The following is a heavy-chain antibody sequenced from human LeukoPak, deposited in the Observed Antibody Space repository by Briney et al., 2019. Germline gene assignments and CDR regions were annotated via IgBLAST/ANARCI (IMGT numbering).Heavy chain of an antibody. Sequence: ASVKVSCKVSGYTLTELSMHWVRQAPGKGLEWMGGFDPEDGETIYAQKFQGRVTITADESTSTAYMELSSLRSEDTAVYYCARVLWYSSSSPHDDAFDIWGQGTMVTVSS. V-gene: IGHV1-24*01. CDR3: ARVLWYSSSSPHDDAFDI. CDR1: GYTLTELS. J-gene: IGHJ3*02. D-gene: IGHD6-6*01. CDR2: FDPEDGET.